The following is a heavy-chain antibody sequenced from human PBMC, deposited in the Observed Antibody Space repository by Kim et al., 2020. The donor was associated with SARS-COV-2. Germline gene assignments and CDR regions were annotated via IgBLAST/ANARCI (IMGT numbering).Heavy chain of an antibody. V-gene: IGHV3-23*01. CDR1: GFTFSSYA. CDR2: ISGSGGST. Sequence: GGSLRLSCAASGFTFSSYAMSWVRQAPGKGLEWVSAISGSGGSTYYADSVKGRFTISRDNSKNTLYLQMNSLRAEDTAVYYCAKGGYYYGSGIPGDYWGQGTLVTVSS. D-gene: IGHD3-10*01. CDR3: AKGGYYYGSGIPGDY. J-gene: IGHJ4*02.